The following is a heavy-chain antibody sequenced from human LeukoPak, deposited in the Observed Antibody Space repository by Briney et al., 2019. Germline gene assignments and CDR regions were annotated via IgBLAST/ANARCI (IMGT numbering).Heavy chain of an antibody. CDR1: GYTFTSYG. Sequence: ASVKVSCKASGYTFTSYGISWVRQAPGQGLEWMGWISAYNGNTNYAQKLQGRVTMTTDTSTSTAYMELRSLRSDDTAVYYCARDSHIVVVQAAILPDYWGQGTLVTVSS. CDR2: ISAYNGNT. CDR3: ARDSHIVVVQAAILPDY. V-gene: IGHV1-18*01. J-gene: IGHJ4*02. D-gene: IGHD2-2*02.